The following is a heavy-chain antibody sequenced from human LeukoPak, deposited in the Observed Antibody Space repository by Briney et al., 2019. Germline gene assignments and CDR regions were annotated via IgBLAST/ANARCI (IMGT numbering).Heavy chain of an antibody. J-gene: IGHJ4*02. CDR1: GCSISSYY. D-gene: IGHD1-1*01. CDR2: IYYSGST. Sequence: SETLSLTCTVSGCSISSYYWSWIRQPPGKGLEWIGYIYYSGSTYYNPSLKSRVTISVDTSKNQFSLKLSSVTAADTAVYYCASTLTTGTTPLFDYWGQGTLVTVSS. CDR3: ASTLTTGTTPLFDY. V-gene: IGHV4-59*08.